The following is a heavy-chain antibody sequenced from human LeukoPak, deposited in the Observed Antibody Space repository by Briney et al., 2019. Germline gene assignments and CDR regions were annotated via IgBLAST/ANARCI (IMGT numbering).Heavy chain of an antibody. CDR2: IYYSGST. V-gene: IGHV4-59*12. D-gene: IGHD3-10*01. J-gene: IGHJ4*02. CDR1: GGSISSYY. Sequence: SETLSLTCTVSGGSISSYYWSWIRQPPGKGLEWIGYIYYSGSTNYNPSLKSRVTISVDTSKNQFSLKLSSVTAADTAVYYCASHRPSMRGPKRSLDYWGQGTLVTVSS. CDR3: ASHRPSMRGPKRSLDY.